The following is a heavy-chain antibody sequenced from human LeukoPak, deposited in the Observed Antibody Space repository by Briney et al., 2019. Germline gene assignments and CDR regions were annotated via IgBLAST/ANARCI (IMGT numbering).Heavy chain of an antibody. CDR1: GGTFSSYA. CDR3: AREDHKTYYYDSSGYWWYY. V-gene: IGHV1-69*05. J-gene: IGHJ4*02. CDR2: IIPIFGTA. Sequence: SVKVSCKASGGTFSSYAISWVRQAPGQGLEWMGRIIPIFGTANYAQKCHGRVTITTDESTSTAYMELSSLRSEDTAVYYCAREDHKTYYYDSSGYWWYYWGQGTLVTVSS. D-gene: IGHD3-22*01.